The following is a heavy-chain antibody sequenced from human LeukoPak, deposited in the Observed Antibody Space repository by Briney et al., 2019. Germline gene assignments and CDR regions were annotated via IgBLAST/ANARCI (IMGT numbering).Heavy chain of an antibody. CDR3: AREDYYDSSGYYTDAFDI. D-gene: IGHD3-22*01. J-gene: IGHJ3*02. Sequence: PSETLSLTCTVSGGSISSSSYYWGWIRQPPGKGLEWIGSIYYSGSTYYNPSLKSRVTISVDTSKNQFSLKLSSVTAADTAVYYCAREDYYDSSGYYTDAFDIWGQGTMVTVSS. V-gene: IGHV4-39*02. CDR1: GGSISSSSYY. CDR2: IYYSGST.